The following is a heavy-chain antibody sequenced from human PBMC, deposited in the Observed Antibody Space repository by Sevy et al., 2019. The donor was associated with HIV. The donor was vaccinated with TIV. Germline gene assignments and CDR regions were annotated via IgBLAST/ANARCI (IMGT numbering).Heavy chain of an antibody. CDR2: ISGSGGST. D-gene: IGHD5-12*01. V-gene: IGHV3-23*01. Sequence: RGSLRLSCAASGFTFSSYAMSWVRQAPGKGLEWVSAISGSGGSTYYADSVKGRFTISRDNSKNTLYLQMNSLRAEDTAVYYCAKGPRRDGYNFNYFDYWGQGTLVTVSS. CDR3: AKGPRRDGYNFNYFDY. J-gene: IGHJ4*02. CDR1: GFTFSSYA.